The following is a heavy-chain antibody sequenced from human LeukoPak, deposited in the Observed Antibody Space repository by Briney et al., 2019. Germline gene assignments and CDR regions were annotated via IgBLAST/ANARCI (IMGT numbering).Heavy chain of an antibody. Sequence: GGSLRLSCAASEFTFSSYAMSWVRQAPGKGLEWVSAISGSGGNTYFADSVRGRFTISRDNSKNTLYLQMNSLRAEDTAVYYCARGPSLVIKILFDYWGQGTLVTVSS. V-gene: IGHV3-23*01. CDR2: ISGSGGNT. CDR3: ARGPSLVIKILFDY. D-gene: IGHD3-9*01. J-gene: IGHJ4*02. CDR1: EFTFSSYA.